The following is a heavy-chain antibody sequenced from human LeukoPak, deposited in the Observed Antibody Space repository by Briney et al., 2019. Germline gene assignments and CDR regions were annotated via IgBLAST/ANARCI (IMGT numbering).Heavy chain of an antibody. J-gene: IGHJ4*02. Sequence: SETLPLTCTVSGGSISSSSYYWGWIRQPPGKGLEWIGSIYYSGSTNYNPSLKSRVTISVDTSKNQFSLKLSSVTAADTAVYYCARDISSYGEKEYYFDYWGQGTLVTVSS. D-gene: IGHD5-18*01. V-gene: IGHV4-39*07. CDR3: ARDISSYGEKEYYFDY. CDR2: IYYSGST. CDR1: GGSISSSSYY.